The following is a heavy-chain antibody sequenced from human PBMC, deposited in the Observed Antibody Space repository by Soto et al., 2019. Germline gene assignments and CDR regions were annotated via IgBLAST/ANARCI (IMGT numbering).Heavy chain of an antibody. CDR1: GFTFSSYA. CDR3: AKVRHCSSTSCYYYFDY. D-gene: IGHD2-2*01. V-gene: IGHV3-23*01. Sequence: GGSLRLSCAASGFTFSSYAMSWVRHAPGKGPEWVSAISGSGGSTYYADSVKGRFTISRDNSKNTLYLQMNSLRAEDTAVYYCAKVRHCSSTSCYYYFDYWGQGTLVTVSS. J-gene: IGHJ4*02. CDR2: ISGSGGST.